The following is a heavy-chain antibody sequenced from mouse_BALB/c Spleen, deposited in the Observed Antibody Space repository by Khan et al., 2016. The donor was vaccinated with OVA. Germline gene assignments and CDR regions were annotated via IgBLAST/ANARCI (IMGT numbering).Heavy chain of an antibody. Sequence: VQLQLFGPEVVEPGASVKLSCKASGYTFTSYVMHWVKQKPGQGLEWIGYRYPFDDATKYNEKFTGKVTLTSEKASSTAYMELSSRTSEDSAVYYFVPVGTYYVSFAFWGQGTLVTVSA. D-gene: IGHD1-1*01. V-gene: IGHV1S136*01. CDR2: RYPFDDAT. CDR3: VPVGTYYVSFAF. CDR1: GYTFTSYV. J-gene: IGHJ3*01.